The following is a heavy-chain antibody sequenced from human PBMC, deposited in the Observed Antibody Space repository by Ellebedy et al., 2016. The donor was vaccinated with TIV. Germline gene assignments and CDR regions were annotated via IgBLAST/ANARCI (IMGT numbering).Heavy chain of an antibody. CDR2: IRGSGDNT. CDR3: AKDTTNWNYGY. Sequence: GESLKISCGASGFSFSSYWMSWVRQAPGKGLEWVSGIRGSGDNTYYADSVKGRFTISRDNSKNTLYLHMNSLRAEDTAVYYCAKDTTNWNYGYWGQGTLVTVSS. J-gene: IGHJ4*02. D-gene: IGHD1-20*01. CDR1: GFSFSSYW. V-gene: IGHV3-23*01.